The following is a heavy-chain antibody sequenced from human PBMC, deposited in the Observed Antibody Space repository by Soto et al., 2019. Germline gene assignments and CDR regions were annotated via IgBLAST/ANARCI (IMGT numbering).Heavy chain of an antibody. CDR1: GFTFSSYA. J-gene: IGHJ4*02. D-gene: IGHD4-17*01. Sequence: QVQLVESGGGVVQPGRSLRLSCAASGFTFSSYAMHWVRQAPGKGLEWVAVISYDGSNKYYADSVKGRFTISRDNSKNTLYLQMNSLRAEDTAVYYCARGSEPTVTFPPFDYWGQGTLVTVSS. CDR3: ARGSEPTVTFPPFDY. V-gene: IGHV3-30-3*01. CDR2: ISYDGSNK.